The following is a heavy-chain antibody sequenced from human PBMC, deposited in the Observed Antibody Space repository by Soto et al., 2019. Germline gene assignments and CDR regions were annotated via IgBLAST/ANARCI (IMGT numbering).Heavy chain of an antibody. V-gene: IGHV4-31*03. Sequence: QVQLQESGPGLVKPSQTLSLTCTVSGGSISSGGYYWSWIRQHPGKGLEWIGYIYYSGSTHYNPSIKSRVTISVDTSKNHFSLKLSSVTAADTAVYYCARGVIAAAGTRIDYWGQGTLVTVSS. CDR2: IYYSGST. CDR1: GGSISSGGYY. J-gene: IGHJ4*02. D-gene: IGHD6-13*01. CDR3: ARGVIAAAGTRIDY.